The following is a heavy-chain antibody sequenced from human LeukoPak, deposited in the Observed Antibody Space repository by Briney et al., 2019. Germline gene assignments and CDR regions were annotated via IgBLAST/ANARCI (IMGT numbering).Heavy chain of an antibody. CDR3: ARRLRYCSGGSCYHFDY. CDR2: IYYSGST. Sequence: SETLSLTCTVSGGSISSSSYYWGWIRQPPGKGLEWIGSIYYSGSTYYNPSLKSRVTISVDTSKNQFSLKLSSVTAADTAVYYCARRLRYCSGGSCYHFDYWGQGTLVTVSS. J-gene: IGHJ4*02. D-gene: IGHD2-15*01. CDR1: GGSISSSSYY. V-gene: IGHV4-39*01.